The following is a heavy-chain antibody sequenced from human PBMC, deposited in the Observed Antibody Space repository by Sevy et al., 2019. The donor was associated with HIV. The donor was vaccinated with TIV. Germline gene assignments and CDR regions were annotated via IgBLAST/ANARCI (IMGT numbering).Heavy chain of an antibody. CDR1: GYTFSSYG. V-gene: IGHV1-18*01. J-gene: IGHJ4*02. CDR2: ISAYDGKT. D-gene: IGHD1-26*01. CDR3: ARDGRTGTYLFDL. Sequence: ASVKVSCKTSGYTFSSYGITWMRQAPGQGLEWLGWISAYDGKTKYAQKFQDRVTMTTRISARTAYMELRGLISDDTATYYCARDGRTGTYLFDLWGQGTLVTVSS.